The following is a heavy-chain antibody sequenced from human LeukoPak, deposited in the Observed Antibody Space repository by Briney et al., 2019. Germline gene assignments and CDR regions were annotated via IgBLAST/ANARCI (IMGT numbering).Heavy chain of an antibody. CDR3: ARGLTQISSGWDDY. D-gene: IGHD6-19*01. Sequence: ASVKVSCKASGYTFTSYDINWVRQATGQGLEWMGWMNPNSGNTGYAQKFQGRVTMTRNTSISTAYMELSSLRSEDTAVCYCARGLTQISSGWDDYWGQGTLVTVSS. J-gene: IGHJ4*02. CDR2: MNPNSGNT. V-gene: IGHV1-8*01. CDR1: GYTFTSYD.